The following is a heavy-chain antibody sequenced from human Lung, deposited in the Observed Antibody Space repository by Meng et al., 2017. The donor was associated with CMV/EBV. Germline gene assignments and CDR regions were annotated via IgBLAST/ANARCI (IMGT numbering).Heavy chain of an antibody. V-gene: IGHV4-30-4*08. Sequence: QVQLQESGPGLVKPSXXLSLTCTVSGGSISSGDYYWSWIRQPPGKGLEWIGYIYYSGSTYYNPSLKSRVTISVDTSKNQFSLKLSSVTAADTAVYYCAREDSNREEDWFDPWGQGTLVTVSS. CDR3: AREDSNREEDWFDP. J-gene: IGHJ5*02. D-gene: IGHD4-11*01. CDR1: GGSISSGDYY. CDR2: IYYSGST.